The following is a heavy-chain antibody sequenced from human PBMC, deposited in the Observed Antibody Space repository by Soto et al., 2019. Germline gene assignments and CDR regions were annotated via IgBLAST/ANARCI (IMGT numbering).Heavy chain of an antibody. Sequence: EVQLVESGGGLVQPGGSLRLSCTASGFTFSSYWMSWVRQAPGKGLEWVANIKHDGSEKNYVDSVKGRFTISTDNAKNSVFLQMNSLRAEDTAVYYCARQGGRITYYYYYGMDVW. D-gene: IGHD1-20*01. CDR1: GFTFSSYW. CDR3: ARQGGRITYYYYYGMDV. J-gene: IGHJ6*01. CDR2: IKHDGSEK. V-gene: IGHV3-7*01.